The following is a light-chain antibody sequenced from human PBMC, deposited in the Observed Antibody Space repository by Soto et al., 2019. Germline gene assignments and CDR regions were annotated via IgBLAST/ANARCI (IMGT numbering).Light chain of an antibody. J-gene: IGLJ1*01. CDR1: SSDVGGYNY. CDR3: SSYTSSSTLGV. CDR2: DVS. Sequence: QSELTQPASVSGSPGQSITISCTGTSSDVGGYNYVSWYQQHPGKAPKLMIYDVSNRPSGVSNRFSGSKSGNTASLTISGLQAEDEADYYCSSYTSSSTLGVFGTGTKLTVL. V-gene: IGLV2-14*01.